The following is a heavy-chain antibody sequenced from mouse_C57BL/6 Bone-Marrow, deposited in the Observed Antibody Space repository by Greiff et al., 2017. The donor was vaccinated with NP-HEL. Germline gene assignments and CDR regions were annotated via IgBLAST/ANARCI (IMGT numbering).Heavy chain of an antibody. Sequence: EVNVVESGGGLVKPGGSLKLSCAASGFTFSSYAMSWVRQTPEKRLEWVATISDGGSYTYYPDNVKGRFTISRDNAKNNLYLQMSHLKSEDTAMYYCARDYYALRAWFAYWGQGTLVTVSA. CDR3: ARDYYALRAWFAY. V-gene: IGHV5-4*01. D-gene: IGHD1-1*01. J-gene: IGHJ3*01. CDR1: GFTFSSYA. CDR2: ISDGGSYT.